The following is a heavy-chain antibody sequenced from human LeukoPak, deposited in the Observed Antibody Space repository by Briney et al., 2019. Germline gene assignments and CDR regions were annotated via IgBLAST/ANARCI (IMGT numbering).Heavy chain of an antibody. CDR3: TTRIYYDSSGYSDFDY. V-gene: IGHV3-15*01. Sequence: GGSLRLSCAASGFTFSNAWMSWVRQAPGKGLEWVGRIKRKTDGGTTNSAAPVKGRFTISRDDLKNTLYLQMNSLKTEDTAMYYCTTRIYYDSSGYSDFDYWGQRTLVTVSS. J-gene: IGHJ4*02. CDR2: IKRKTDGGTT. CDR1: GFTFSNAW. D-gene: IGHD3-22*01.